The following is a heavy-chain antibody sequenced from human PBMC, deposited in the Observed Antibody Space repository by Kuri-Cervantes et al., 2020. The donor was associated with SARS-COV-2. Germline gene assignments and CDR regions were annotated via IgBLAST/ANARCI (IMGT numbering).Heavy chain of an antibody. CDR1: GFTFSSYW. J-gene: IGHJ3*02. D-gene: IGHD2-2*02. CDR2: IKQDGSEK. CDR3: ARAPAAIIDGLTADAFDI. Sequence: GGSLRLSCAASGFTFSSYWMSWVRQAPGKGLEWVANIKQDGSEKYYVDSVKGRFTISRDNAKNSLYLQMNSLRAEDTAVYYCARAPAAIIDGLTADAFDIWGQGTMVTVSS. V-gene: IGHV3-7*01.